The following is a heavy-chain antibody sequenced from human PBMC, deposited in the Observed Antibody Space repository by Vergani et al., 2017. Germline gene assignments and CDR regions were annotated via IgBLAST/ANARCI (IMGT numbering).Heavy chain of an antibody. V-gene: IGHV3-11*01. D-gene: IGHD6-6*01. CDR1: GFTFSDYY. J-gene: IGHJ4*02. CDR3: ARDCGSSSLIDY. CDR2: ISKSGTTI. Sequence: QVPLVESGGGVVQPGRSLRLFCAASGFTFSDYYMSWVRQAPGKGLEWISYISKSGTTIYYADSVKGRFTISRDNAKNSLFLQMNSLRAEDTAVYYCARDCGSSSLIDYWGQGTLVTVSS.